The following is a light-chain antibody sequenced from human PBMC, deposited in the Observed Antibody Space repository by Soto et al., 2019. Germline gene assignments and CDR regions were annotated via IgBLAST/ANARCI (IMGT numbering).Light chain of an antibody. V-gene: IGLV1-40*01. Sequence: QSVLTQPPSMSGAPGQRVTISCTGSSSNIGAGYDVHWYQQLPGPAPKLLIYGNSNRPSGVPDRFSGSKSGTSASLAITGLQAEDEDDYYCQSYDSSLSGSVVFGGGTKLTVL. CDR1: SSNIGAGYD. CDR2: GNS. CDR3: QSYDSSLSGSVV. J-gene: IGLJ2*01.